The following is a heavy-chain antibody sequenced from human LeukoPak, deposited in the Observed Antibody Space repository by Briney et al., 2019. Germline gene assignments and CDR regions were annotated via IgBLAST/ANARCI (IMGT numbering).Heavy chain of an antibody. CDR1: GGSISSYY. CDR3: AGTPNCRGGTCYSRWFDP. D-gene: IGHD2-15*01. Sequence: PSETLSLTCTVSGGSISSYYWSWIRQPPGKGLDWIGYIYYSGSTNYNPSLKSRVTISVDTSKNQFSLKLSSVTAADTAVYYCAGTPNCRGGTCYSRWFDPWGQGTLVTVSS. V-gene: IGHV4-59*01. J-gene: IGHJ5*02. CDR2: IYYSGST.